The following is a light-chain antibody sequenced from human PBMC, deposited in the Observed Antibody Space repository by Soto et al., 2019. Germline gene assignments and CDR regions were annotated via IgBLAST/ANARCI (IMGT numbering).Light chain of an antibody. CDR1: RNISVY. CDR2: DAS. V-gene: IGKV1-33*01. J-gene: IGKJ2*01. Sequence: DIQMTQSPTSLSVSAGDTVTITCQSSRNISVYLNWYQHKPGNAPKLIVYDASNLQTGVPSKFSGSGSGTHFTFTITNLQPEDIATYYCQQYNSLPPYTFGQGTKLDIK. CDR3: QQYNSLPPYT.